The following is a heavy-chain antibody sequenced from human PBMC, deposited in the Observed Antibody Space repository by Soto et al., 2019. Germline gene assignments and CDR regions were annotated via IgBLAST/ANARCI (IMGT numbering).Heavy chain of an antibody. CDR2: IWYDGSNK. J-gene: IGHJ3*02. CDR1: GFTFSSYG. Sequence: GESLKISCAASGFTFSSYGMHWVRQAPGKGLEWVAVIWYDGSNKYYADSVKGRFTISRDNSKNTLYLQMNSLRAEDTAVYYCARGLPLLNSSSWYSPYDAFDIWGQGTMVTVSS. CDR3: ARGLPLLNSSSWYSPYDAFDI. V-gene: IGHV3-33*01. D-gene: IGHD6-13*01.